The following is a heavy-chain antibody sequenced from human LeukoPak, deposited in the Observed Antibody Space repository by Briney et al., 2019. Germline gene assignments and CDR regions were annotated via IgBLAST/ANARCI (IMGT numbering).Heavy chain of an antibody. CDR3: ARGAYHCSGGSCYRVSEAYYFDY. CDR2: IYYSGST. J-gene: IGHJ4*02. CDR1: GGSISSYY. D-gene: IGHD2-15*01. Sequence: PSETLSLTCTVSGGSISSYYWSWIRQPPGKGLEWIGYIYYSGSTNYNPSLKSRVTISVDTSKNQFSLKLSSVTAADTAVYYCARGAYHCSGGSCYRVSEAYYFDYWGQGTLVTVSS. V-gene: IGHV4-59*08.